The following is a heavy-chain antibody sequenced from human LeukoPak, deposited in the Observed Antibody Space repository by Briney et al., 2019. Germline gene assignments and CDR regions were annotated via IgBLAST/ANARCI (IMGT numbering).Heavy chain of an antibody. Sequence: PGGSLRLSCAASGFTFSSYNMNWVRQAPGKGLEWVSSISSSSSYIYYADSVKGRFTISRDNAKNSLYLQMNSLRAEDTAVYYCARSNYYDSRSWGFDIWGQGTMVTVSS. CDR3: ARSNYYDSRSWGFDI. V-gene: IGHV3-21*01. D-gene: IGHD3-22*01. CDR2: ISSSSSYI. J-gene: IGHJ3*02. CDR1: GFTFSSYN.